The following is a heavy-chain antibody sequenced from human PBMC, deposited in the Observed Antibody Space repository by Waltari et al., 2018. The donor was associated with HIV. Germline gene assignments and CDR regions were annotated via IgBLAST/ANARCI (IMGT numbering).Heavy chain of an antibody. D-gene: IGHD3-22*01. J-gene: IGHJ4*02. V-gene: IGHV4-4*07. Sequence: QVHLQESGPGLVKPSETLSLTCSVSGGSISNYYWSWIRQPAGKGLEWIGRFSTSGSTNYNPALKSRGSVSVDTSKSQLSLKLSSVTAADTAVYYWARDNSNHGLAYWGQGTLVTVSS. CDR2: FSTSGST. CDR3: ARDNSNHGLAY. CDR1: GGSISNYY.